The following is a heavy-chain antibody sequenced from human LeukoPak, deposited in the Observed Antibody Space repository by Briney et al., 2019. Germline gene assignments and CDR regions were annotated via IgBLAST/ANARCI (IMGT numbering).Heavy chain of an antibody. J-gene: IGHJ3*02. CDR3: ASDGVVTGAEGDAFDI. V-gene: IGHV3-48*03. D-gene: IGHD3-3*01. CDR1: GFTFSSYE. Sequence: GGSLRLSCAASGFTFSSYEMNWVRQAPGKGLEWVSYISSSGDTIYYADSVKGRFTISRDNAKNSLYLQMNSLRAEDTAVYYCASDGVVTGAEGDAFDIWGQGTMVTVSS. CDR2: ISSSGDTI.